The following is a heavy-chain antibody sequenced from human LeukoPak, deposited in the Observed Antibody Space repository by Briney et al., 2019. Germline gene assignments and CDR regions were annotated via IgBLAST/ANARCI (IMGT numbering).Heavy chain of an antibody. CDR3: ARSAGGNYFDY. J-gene: IGHJ4*02. CDR2: ISSGTNYI. V-gene: IGHV3-21*01. Sequence: GGSLRLSCAASGFTFDNYNMNWVRQAPGKGLEWVSSISSGTNYIFEADSVKGRFTVTKDTALNSLSLQMNSLRADDTAVYYCARSAGGNYFDYWDQGTLATVSS. CDR1: GFTFDNYN. D-gene: IGHD2-8*02.